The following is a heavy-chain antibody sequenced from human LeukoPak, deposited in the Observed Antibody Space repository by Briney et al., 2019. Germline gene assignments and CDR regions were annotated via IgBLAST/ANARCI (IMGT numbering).Heavy chain of an antibody. CDR2: INHSGST. CDR1: GGSFSGYY. D-gene: IGHD3-9*01. Sequence: SETLSLTCAVYGGSFSGYYWSWIRQPPGKGLEWIGEINHSGSTNYNPSLKSRVTVSVDTSKNQFSLKLSSVTAADTAVYYCARGRQISLLRYLDWSSSGKYYFDYWGQGTLVTVSS. CDR3: ARGRQISLLRYLDWSSSGKYYFDY. J-gene: IGHJ4*02. V-gene: IGHV4-34*01.